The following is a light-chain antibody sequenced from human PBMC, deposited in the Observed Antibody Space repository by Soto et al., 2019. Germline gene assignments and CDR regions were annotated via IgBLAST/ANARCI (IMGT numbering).Light chain of an antibody. CDR2: SAS. V-gene: IGKV3-15*01. J-gene: IGKJ2*01. CDR1: QNIRTD. Sequence: EIVITQSPAALSVSPGERATLSCRASQNIRTDLAWYQQKPGQAPRLIIYSASTRATGVPARFSGSGSGTEFTLTIGSLQSEDFAVYYCQQYYHWPPFTFGQGTNLQI. CDR3: QQYYHWPPFT.